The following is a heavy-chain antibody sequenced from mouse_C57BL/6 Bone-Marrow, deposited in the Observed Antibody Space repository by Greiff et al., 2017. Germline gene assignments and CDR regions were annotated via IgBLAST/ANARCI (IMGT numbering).Heavy chain of an antibody. D-gene: IGHD1-1*01. J-gene: IGHJ1*03. Sequence: VQLQQSGAELVKPGASVKLSCTASGFNIKDYYMHWVKQRTEQGLEWIGRIDPEDGATKYAPKFQGKATITADTSSNTAYLQLSSLTSEDTAGDYCARSPFITTVVDVGGTGTTVTVSS. CDR1: GFNIKDYY. V-gene: IGHV14-2*01. CDR3: ARSPFITTVVDV. CDR2: IDPEDGAT.